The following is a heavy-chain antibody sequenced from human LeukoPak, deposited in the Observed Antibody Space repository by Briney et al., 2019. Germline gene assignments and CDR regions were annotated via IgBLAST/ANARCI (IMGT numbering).Heavy chain of an antibody. D-gene: IGHD3-22*01. CDR1: GFTFSSYA. CDR3: AREHLYYYDSEGNAFDI. CDR2: ISYDGSNK. J-gene: IGHJ3*02. V-gene: IGHV3-30-3*01. Sequence: GGSLRLSCAASGFTFSSYAMHWVRQAPGKGLEWVAVISYDGSNKYYADSVKGRFTISRDNSKNTLYLQMNSLRAEDTAVYYCAREHLYYYDSEGNAFDIWGQGTMVTVSS.